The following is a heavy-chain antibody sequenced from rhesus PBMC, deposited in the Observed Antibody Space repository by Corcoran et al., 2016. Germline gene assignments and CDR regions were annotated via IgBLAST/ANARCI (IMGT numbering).Heavy chain of an antibody. CDR1: GGSISDSYR. J-gene: IGHJ4*01. D-gene: IGHD3-16*01. Sequence: QVQLQESGPGVVKPSETLSLTCAVSGGSISDSYRWSWIRQPPGKGLEWIGYIYGSRTSTNNNPALKIRVTISKDTSKNQCSLKRSSVTAANTAVYYCARDRADPRYYYSGSLDYWGQGVLVTVSS. CDR2: IYGSRTST. CDR3: ARDRADPRYYYSGSLDY. V-gene: IGHV4S10*01.